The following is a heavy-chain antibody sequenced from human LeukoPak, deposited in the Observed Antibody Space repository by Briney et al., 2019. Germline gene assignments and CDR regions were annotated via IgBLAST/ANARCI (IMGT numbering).Heavy chain of an antibody. CDR2: IKQDGSEK. Sequence: GGSLRLSCAASGFTFSSYWMSWVRQAPGKGLEWVANIKQDGSEKYYVDSVKGRFTISRDNAKNSLYLQMNSLRAEDTAVYYCARDRAVRGQYGMGVWGKGTTVTVSS. J-gene: IGHJ6*04. CDR3: ARDRAVRGQYGMGV. V-gene: IGHV3-7*03. D-gene: IGHD3-10*01. CDR1: GFTFSSYW.